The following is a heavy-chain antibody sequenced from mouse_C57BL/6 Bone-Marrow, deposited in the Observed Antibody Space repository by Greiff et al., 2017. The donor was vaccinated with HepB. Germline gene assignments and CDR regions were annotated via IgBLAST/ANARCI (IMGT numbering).Heavy chain of an antibody. CDR1: GYTFTSYG. V-gene: IGHV1-81*01. Sequence: VQLQQSGAELARPGASVKLSCKASGYTFTSYGISWVKQRTGQGLEWIGEIYPRSGNTYYNEKFKGKGTLTADKSSSTAYMEIRSLTSEDSAVYFCARERGYYYGSRPWFAYWGQGTLVTVSA. CDR3: ARERGYYYGSRPWFAY. J-gene: IGHJ3*01. D-gene: IGHD1-1*01. CDR2: IYPRSGNT.